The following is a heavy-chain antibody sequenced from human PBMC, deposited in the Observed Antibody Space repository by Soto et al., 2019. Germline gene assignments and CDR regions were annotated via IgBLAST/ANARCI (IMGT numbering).Heavy chain of an antibody. J-gene: IGHJ4*02. Sequence: SETLSLTCDVYGGSFSGYYWSWIRQPPGKGLEWIGEINHSGSTNYNPSLKSRVTISVDTSKNQFSLKLSSVTAADTAVYYCARGRSSGSYYMVFDYWGQGTLVTVSS. CDR3: ARGRSSGSYYMVFDY. D-gene: IGHD3-10*01. V-gene: IGHV4-34*01. CDR1: GGSFSGYY. CDR2: INHSGST.